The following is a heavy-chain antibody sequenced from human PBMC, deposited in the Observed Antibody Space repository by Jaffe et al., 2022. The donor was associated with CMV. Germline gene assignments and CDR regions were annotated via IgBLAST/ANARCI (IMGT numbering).Heavy chain of an antibody. CDR2: IRSKAYGGTT. V-gene: IGHV3-49*04. J-gene: IGHJ5*02. D-gene: IGHD3-3*01. Sequence: EVQLVESGGGLVQPGRSLRLSCTASGFTFGDYAMSWVRQAPGKGLEWVGFIRSKAYGGTTEYAASVKGRFTISRDDSKSIAYLQMNSLKTEDTAVYYCTRESTYYDFWSGYYKGNWFDPWGQGTLVTVSS. CDR1: GFTFGDYA. CDR3: TRESTYYDFWSGYYKGNWFDP.